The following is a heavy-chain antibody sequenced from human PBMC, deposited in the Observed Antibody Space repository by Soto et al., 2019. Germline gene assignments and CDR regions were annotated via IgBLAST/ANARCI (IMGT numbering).Heavy chain of an antibody. J-gene: IGHJ4*02. D-gene: IGHD3-22*01. Sequence: QEQLVQSGAEVKKSGSSVKVSCKDTGGLFSSYAVSWVRQAPGQGLEWMGAIIPVFDTVYYAQKFQGRVTITADESTNTAYMELSSLRSEDTAMYYCARGGSGYVWFNEFWGQGTLVTVSS. CDR1: GGLFSSYA. CDR2: IIPVFDTV. V-gene: IGHV1-69*01. CDR3: ARGGSGYVWFNEF.